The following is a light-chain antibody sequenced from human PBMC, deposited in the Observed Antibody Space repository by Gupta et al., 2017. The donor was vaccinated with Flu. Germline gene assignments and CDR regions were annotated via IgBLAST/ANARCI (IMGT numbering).Light chain of an antibody. J-gene: IGLJ2*01. CDR2: NKD. V-gene: IGLV8-61*01. Sequence: TATITCAVTSASVTTGNYPRCYQQTPSQPPRPVIYNKDSRSAGVSVRFSASVRGDTAALTITGAQEGEESNYFCVLYLESGIWLFGGGTKVTVL. CDR1: SASVTTGNY. CDR3: VLYLESGIWL.